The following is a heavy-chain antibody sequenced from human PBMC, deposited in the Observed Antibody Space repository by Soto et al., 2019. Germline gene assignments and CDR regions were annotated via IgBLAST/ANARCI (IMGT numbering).Heavy chain of an antibody. CDR3: ARDGVGCTAYFGYFDY. D-gene: IGHD2-8*02. J-gene: IGHJ4*02. Sequence: QVHLVASGGGAVQPCRSLRLSCAASAFIFPVYGRHWVRQSPGKGLEWVAVVRHDGSDIHYADSVKGRFIISRDNSKITLYLQMNIIRAEAMAVSYFARDGVGCTAYFGYFDYWGQGTIVPVSS. CDR2: VRHDGSDI. CDR1: AFIFPVYG. V-gene: IGHV3-33*01.